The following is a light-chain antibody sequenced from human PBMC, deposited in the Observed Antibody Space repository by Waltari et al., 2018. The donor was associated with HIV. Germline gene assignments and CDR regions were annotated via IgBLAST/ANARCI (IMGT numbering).Light chain of an antibody. V-gene: IGLV1-40*01. CDR1: RSNIGAGFD. CDR3: QSYDMSQSGSLV. CDR2: DRH. Sequence: QSVLTQPPSVSGAPGQRVTIACTGTRSNIGAGFDVHWYQQIPGNAPKLLISDRHVRPSRVPDRLSCSESGTAAALDSTGLQSEDEADYYCQSYDMSQSGSLVFGGGTGLTVL. J-gene: IGLJ2*01.